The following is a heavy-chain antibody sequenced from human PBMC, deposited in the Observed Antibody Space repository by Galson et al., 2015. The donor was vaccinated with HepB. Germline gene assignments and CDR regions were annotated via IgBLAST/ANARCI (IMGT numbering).Heavy chain of an antibody. D-gene: IGHD6-19*01. J-gene: IGHJ6*02. CDR2: IIPIFGTA. CDR3: ARGRAGAYYYYGMDV. V-gene: IGHV1-69*13. Sequence: SSVKVSCKASGGTFSSYAISWVRQAPGQGLEWMGEIIPIFGTANYAQKFQGRVTITADESTSTAYMELSSLRSEDTAVYYCARGRAGAYYYYGMDVWGQGTTVTVSS. CDR1: GGTFSSYA.